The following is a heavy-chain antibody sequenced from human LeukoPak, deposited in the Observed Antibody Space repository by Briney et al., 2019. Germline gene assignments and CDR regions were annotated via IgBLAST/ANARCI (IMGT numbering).Heavy chain of an antibody. J-gene: IGHJ4*02. V-gene: IGHV3-30*18. CDR2: ISYDGSNK. D-gene: IGHD3-3*01. CDR3: AKVVITDFGVAEGVPDF. Sequence: GGSLRLSCAASGFTFSNYGMHWVRQAPGKGLEWVTVISYDGSNKYYADSVKGRFTISRDNSKNTLYLQMNSLRAEDTAVYYCAKVVITDFGVAEGVPDFWGQGTLAIVSS. CDR1: GFTFSNYG.